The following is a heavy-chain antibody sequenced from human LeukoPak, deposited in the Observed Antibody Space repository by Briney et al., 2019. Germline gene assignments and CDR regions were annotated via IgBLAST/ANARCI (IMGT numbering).Heavy chain of an antibody. CDR1: GFTFSSYE. CDR3: ARDRVINWFDP. Sequence: PGGPLRLSRAASGFTFSSYEMKWVRQAPGKGLEWVSYISSSSSTIYYADSVNGLFTISRDNAKHSLYLQMNSLRAEDTAVYYCARDRVINWFDPWGQGTLVTVSS. D-gene: IGHD2-21*01. CDR2: ISSSSSTI. J-gene: IGHJ5*02. V-gene: IGHV3-48*03.